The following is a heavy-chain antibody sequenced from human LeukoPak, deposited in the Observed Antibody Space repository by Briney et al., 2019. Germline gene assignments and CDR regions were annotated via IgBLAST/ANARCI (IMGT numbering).Heavy chain of an antibody. CDR3: ARDLIPAAAPLGY. J-gene: IGHJ4*02. CDR2: INPNSGNT. D-gene: IGHD2-2*01. CDR1: GYTFTGYY. Sequence: ASVKVSCKASGYTFTGYYMHWVRQAPGQGLEWMGWINPNSGNTNYAQKLQGRVTMTTDTSTSTAYMELRSLRSDDTAVYYCARDLIPAAAPLGYWGQGTLVTVSS. V-gene: IGHV1-18*04.